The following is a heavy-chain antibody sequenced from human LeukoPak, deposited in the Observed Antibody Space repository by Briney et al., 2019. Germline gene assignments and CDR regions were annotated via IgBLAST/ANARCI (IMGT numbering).Heavy chain of an antibody. CDR2: IYSGGST. V-gene: IGHV3-53*01. D-gene: IGHD3-22*01. CDR3: ASLGDYYDSSGYYY. J-gene: IGHJ4*02. CDR1: GFTVSSNY. Sequence: PGGSLRLSCAASGFTVSSNYMSWVRQAPGKGLEWVSVIYSGGSTYYADSVKGRFTISRDNSKNTLYPQMNSLRAEDTAVYYCASLGDYYDSSGYYYWGQGTLVTVSS.